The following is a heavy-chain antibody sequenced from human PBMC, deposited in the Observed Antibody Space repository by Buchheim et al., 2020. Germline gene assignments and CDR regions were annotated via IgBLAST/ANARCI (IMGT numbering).Heavy chain of an antibody. CDR3: SRKSRIASTGTGFDY. Sequence: QVQLQESGPGLVKPSQTLSLTCSVSGGFISSGAYYWNWLRQHPAKRLEWIGHNYHSETTDYNPSLNGRVTIVVDTSEHHFSRRLTAGTVADTGVYYCSRKSRIASTGTGFDYLGQGTL. CDR1: GGFISSGAYY. V-gene: IGHV4-31*03. D-gene: IGHD6-13*01. J-gene: IGHJ4*02. CDR2: NYHSETT.